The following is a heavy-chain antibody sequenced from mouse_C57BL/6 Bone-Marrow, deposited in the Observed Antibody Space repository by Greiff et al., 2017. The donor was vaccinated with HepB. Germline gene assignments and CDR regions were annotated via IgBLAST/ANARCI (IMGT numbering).Heavy chain of an antibody. CDR1: GYTFTSYD. V-gene: IGHV1-85*01. J-gene: IGHJ3*01. CDR2: IYPRDGST. D-gene: IGHD1-1*01. Sequence: QVHVKQSGPELVKPGASVKLSCKASGYTFTSYDINWVKQRPGQGLEWIGWIYPRDGSTKYNEKFKGKATLTVDTSSSTAYMELHSLTSEDSAVYFCARSSIYYYGSSSFAYWGQGTLVTVSA. CDR3: ARSSIYYYGSSSFAY.